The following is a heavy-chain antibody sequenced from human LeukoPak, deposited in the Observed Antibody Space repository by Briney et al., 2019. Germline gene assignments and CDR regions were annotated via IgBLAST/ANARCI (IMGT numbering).Heavy chain of an antibody. Sequence: GGSLRLSCAASGLTGSHNYVSWVRQAPGKGLEWVSAIHTSGDTCYADSVKGRFTISRDTSKNTLYLQINSLRVEDTDVYYCIVFGDSNHWGQGTLVTVSS. V-gene: IGHV3-53*01. CDR2: IHTSGDT. D-gene: IGHD4-17*01. J-gene: IGHJ5*02. CDR1: GLTGSHNY. CDR3: IVFGDSNH.